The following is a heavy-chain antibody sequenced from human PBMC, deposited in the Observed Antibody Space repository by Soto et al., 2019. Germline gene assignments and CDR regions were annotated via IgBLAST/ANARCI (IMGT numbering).Heavy chain of an antibody. V-gene: IGHV4-34*01. Sequence: PSETLSLTCAVYGGSFSGYYCSWIRQPPGKGLEWIGEINHSGSTNYNPSLKSRVTISVDTSKNQFSLKLSSVTAADTAVYYCARGRFRRYYGSGISFDYWGQGTLVTVSS. J-gene: IGHJ4*02. CDR1: GGSFSGYY. D-gene: IGHD3-10*01. CDR2: INHSGST. CDR3: ARGRFRRYYGSGISFDY.